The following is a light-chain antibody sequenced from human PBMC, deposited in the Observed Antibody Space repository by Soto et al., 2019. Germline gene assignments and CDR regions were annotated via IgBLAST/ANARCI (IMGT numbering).Light chain of an antibody. CDR2: AAS. J-gene: IGKJ3*01. Sequence: DLQMTQSPSSLSASVGDRVTITCRASQTIIRYLNWYQQKVGRAPNLLIYAASSLQSGVPSRFSGSGSGTEFTLTISSLQPEDFATYYCQQSYSTLFSFGPGTKVEIK. CDR1: QTIIRY. V-gene: IGKV1-39*01. CDR3: QQSYSTLFS.